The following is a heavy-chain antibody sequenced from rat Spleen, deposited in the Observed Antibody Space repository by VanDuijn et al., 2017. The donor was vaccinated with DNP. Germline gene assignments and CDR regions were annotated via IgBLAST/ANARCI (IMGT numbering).Heavy chain of an antibody. CDR2: IIYDGSRT. CDR3: TTGVVDY. V-gene: IGHV5S10*01. CDR1: GFTFSDYN. J-gene: IGHJ2*01. Sequence: EVQLVESGGGLVQPGRSLELSCSASGFTFSDYNMAWVRQAPKTGLEWVANIIYDGSRTHYRDSVQGRFSISRDNAKSTLYLQMNSLRSEDTATYYCTTGVVDYWGQGVMVTVSS. D-gene: IGHD1-1*01.